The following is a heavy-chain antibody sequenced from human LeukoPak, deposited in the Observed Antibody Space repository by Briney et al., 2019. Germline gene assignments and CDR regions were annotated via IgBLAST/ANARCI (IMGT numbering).Heavy chain of an antibody. J-gene: IGHJ4*02. CDR2: ISSSSSYI. CDR1: GFTFSSYS. CDR3: AKGSYYDSSGYYYFDY. Sequence: PGGSLRLSCAASGFTFSSYSMNWVRQAPGKGLEWVSSISSSSSYIYYADSVKGRFTISRDNAKNSLYLQMNSLRAEDTAVYYCAKGSYYDSSGYYYFDYWGQGTLVTVSS. D-gene: IGHD3-22*01. V-gene: IGHV3-21*04.